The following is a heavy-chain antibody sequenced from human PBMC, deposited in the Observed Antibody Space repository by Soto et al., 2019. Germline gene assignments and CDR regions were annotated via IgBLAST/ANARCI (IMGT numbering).Heavy chain of an antibody. CDR2: ISSSSSYI. V-gene: IGHV3-21*01. CDR3: ARDLKSGSSRTFDY. D-gene: IGHD1-26*01. J-gene: IGHJ4*02. CDR1: GFTFSSYS. Sequence: PGGSLRLSCAASGFTFSSYSMNSVRPAPGKGLEWVSSISSSSSYIYYAYSVKGRFTISRDNAKNSLYLQMNSLRAEDTAVYYCARDLKSGSSRTFDYWGQGTLVTVS.